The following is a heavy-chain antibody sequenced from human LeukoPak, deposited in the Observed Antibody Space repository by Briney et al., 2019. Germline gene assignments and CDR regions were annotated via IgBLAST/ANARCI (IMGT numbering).Heavy chain of an antibody. Sequence: GGSLRLSCAASGLTFSNAWMTWVRQVPGKGLEWGGRIKSKTDGGTTEYAAPVKGRFTISKDDSKDTLYLQINSLKTEDTAVYYCTTASYYYGSGSYWDAFDIWGQGTIVTVSS. CDR3: TTASYYYGSGSYWDAFDI. CDR2: IKSKTDGGTT. V-gene: IGHV3-15*01. J-gene: IGHJ3*02. D-gene: IGHD3-10*01. CDR1: GLTFSNAW.